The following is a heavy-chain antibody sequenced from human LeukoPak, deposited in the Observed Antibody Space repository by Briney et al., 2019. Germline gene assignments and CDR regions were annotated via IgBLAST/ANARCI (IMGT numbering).Heavy chain of an antibody. CDR2: ISVYNGNT. Sequence: ASVKVSCXASGGTFSSYTISWVRQAPGQGLEWMGWISVYNGNTNYAQKVQGRVTMTTDTSTNTAYMELRSLRSDDTAVYYCARGRGGRGGWSGGYDAFDIWGQGTMVTVSS. CDR3: ARGRGGRGGWSGGYDAFDI. CDR1: GGTFSSYT. D-gene: IGHD6-19*01. J-gene: IGHJ3*02. V-gene: IGHV1-18*01.